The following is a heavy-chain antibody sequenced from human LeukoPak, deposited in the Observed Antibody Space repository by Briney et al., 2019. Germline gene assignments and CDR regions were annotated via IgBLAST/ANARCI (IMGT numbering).Heavy chain of an antibody. CDR1: GYTFTGYY. V-gene: IGHV1-2*06. CDR2: INPNSGGT. CDR3: ARDGSRGSSSSGVRYGY. J-gene: IGHJ4*02. D-gene: IGHD6-6*01. Sequence: ASVKVSCKASGYTFTGYYMHWVRQAPGQGLEWMGRINPNSGGTNYAQKFQGRVTMTRDTSISTAYMELSRLRSDDTAVYYCARDGSRGSSSSGVRYGYWGQGTPVTVSS.